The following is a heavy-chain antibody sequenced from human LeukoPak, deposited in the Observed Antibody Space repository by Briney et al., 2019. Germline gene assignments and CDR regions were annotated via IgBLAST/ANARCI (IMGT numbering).Heavy chain of an antibody. CDR3: AKDRRYYDSSQTLGDY. CDR1: GFTFTSYA. CDR2: INKSGGIT. Sequence: PGGSLRLSCAASGFTFTSYAMSWVRQAPGKGLEWVSTINKSGGITYHADSVKGRFTISRDNSKNTLYLQMASPGAEDTAVYYCAKDRRYYDSSQTLGDYWGQGTLVTVSS. J-gene: IGHJ4*02. D-gene: IGHD3-22*01. V-gene: IGHV3-23*01.